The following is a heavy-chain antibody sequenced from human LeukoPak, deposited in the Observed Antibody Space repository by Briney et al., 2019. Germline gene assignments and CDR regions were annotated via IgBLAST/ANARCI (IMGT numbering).Heavy chain of an antibody. V-gene: IGHV3-23*01. CDR2: ISGSGGST. CDR1: GFTFSSYA. D-gene: IGHD3-22*01. J-gene: IGHJ4*02. Sequence: GGSLRLSCAASGFTFSSYAMSWVRQAPGKGLEWVSSISGSGGSTYYADSVKGRFTISRDNSKNTLYLQMNSLRAEDTAVYYCAKVMIVVGSAFDYWGQGTLVTVSS. CDR3: AKVMIVVGSAFDY.